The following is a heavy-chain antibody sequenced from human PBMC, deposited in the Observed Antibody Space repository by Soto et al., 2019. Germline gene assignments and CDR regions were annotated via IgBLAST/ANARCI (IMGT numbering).Heavy chain of an antibody. CDR3: ARDIPAHEGVDGEFDY. Sequence: GASVKVSCKASGYTFTSYGISWVRQAPGQGLEWMGWISAYNGNTNYAQKLQGRVTMTTDTSTSTAYMELRSLRSDDTAVYYCARDIPAHEGVDGEFDYWGQGTLVTVSS. CDR1: GYTFTSYG. D-gene: IGHD3-10*01. J-gene: IGHJ4*02. V-gene: IGHV1-18*01. CDR2: ISAYNGNT.